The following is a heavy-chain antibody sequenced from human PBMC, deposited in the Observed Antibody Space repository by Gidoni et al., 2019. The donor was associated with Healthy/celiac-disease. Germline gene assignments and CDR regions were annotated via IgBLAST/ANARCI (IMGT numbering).Heavy chain of an antibody. D-gene: IGHD6-19*01. J-gene: IGHJ4*02. CDR1: VFTFSSYS. V-gene: IGHV3-48*02. CDR2: ISSSSSTI. Sequence: EVQLGESGGGLVQRGGSLRLSCAASVFTFSSYSMNCVRQAPGKGLEWVSYISSSSSTIYYSDSVEGRFTISRGNAKNSLYLQMNSLRDADTAVDYCGRDGFIAVAGGPFDYWGQGTLVTVSS. CDR3: GRDGFIAVAGGPFDY.